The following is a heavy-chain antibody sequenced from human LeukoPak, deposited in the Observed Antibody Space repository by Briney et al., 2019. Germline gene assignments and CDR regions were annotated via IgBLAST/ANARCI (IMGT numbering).Heavy chain of an antibody. CDR2: ISSGGTTM. J-gene: IGHJ5*02. CDR3: PRGSVVAATLDL. CDR1: GFSFSGYE. Sequence: GGSLRLSCAASGFSFSGYEMNWVRQAPGMGLEWVSYISSGGTTMSYTDSVKGRFTISRDNAKNSLYLQINRLRAEDTAVYYCPRGSVVAATLDLWGQGTLVTVSS. V-gene: IGHV3-48*03. D-gene: IGHD2-15*01.